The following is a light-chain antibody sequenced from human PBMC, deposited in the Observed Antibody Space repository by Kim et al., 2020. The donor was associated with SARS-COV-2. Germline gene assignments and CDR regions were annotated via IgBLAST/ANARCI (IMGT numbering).Light chain of an antibody. V-gene: IGKV3-20*01. CDR1: QSVYSSY. CDR2: GAS. Sequence: EIVLTQSPGTLSLSLGEGATLSCRASQSVYSSYLAWYQQQPGQVPRLLIYGASSRATGIPDRFSGSESGTDFTLTISRLEPEDFAVYYCPQYGTSPYTFGQGTKLEI. CDR3: PQYGTSPYT. J-gene: IGKJ2*01.